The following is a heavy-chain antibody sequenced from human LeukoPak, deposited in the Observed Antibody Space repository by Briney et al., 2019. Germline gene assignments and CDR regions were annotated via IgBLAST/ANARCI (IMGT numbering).Heavy chain of an antibody. Sequence: ASVKVSCKASGYTFTNYGISWVRQAPGQGLEWMGWISSYNGNTNYAQKLQGRVTMTTDTSTSTVYMELRSLRFDDTAVYYCARDLGAADDYWGQGTLVTVSS. CDR1: GYTFTNYG. CDR3: ARDLGAADDY. V-gene: IGHV1-18*01. CDR2: ISSYNGNT. D-gene: IGHD6-13*01. J-gene: IGHJ4*02.